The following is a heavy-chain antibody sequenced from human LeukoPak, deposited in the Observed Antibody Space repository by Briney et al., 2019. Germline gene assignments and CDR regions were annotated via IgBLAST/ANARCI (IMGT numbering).Heavy chain of an antibody. CDR1: GFTFSRYW. J-gene: IGHJ4*02. D-gene: IGHD6-19*01. CDR2: IESDGSST. Sequence: GGSLRLSCAASGFTFSRYWVHWVRQAPGKGLVWVSRIESDGSSTSYGDSVKGRFTISRDNAKNTLSLQMNSLRAEDTAVYYCARDPSAVAGPIDYWGQGTLVTVSS. V-gene: IGHV3-74*01. CDR3: ARDPSAVAGPIDY.